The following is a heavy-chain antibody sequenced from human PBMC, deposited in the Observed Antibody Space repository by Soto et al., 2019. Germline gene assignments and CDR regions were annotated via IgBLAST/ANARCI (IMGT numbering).Heavy chain of an antibody. Sequence: SSETLSLTCTVSGVSISGSRYYWGWIRQPPGRGLEWIGNIYYSGSTYYTPAPKSRVTLSVDTSKNQFSLNLNSVTAADTAVYYCARGGIPPSGYGIAYAMDVWGQGTTVTVSS. V-gene: IGHV4-39*01. CDR1: GVSISGSRYY. CDR2: IYYSGST. CDR3: ARGGIPPSGYGIAYAMDV. D-gene: IGHD1-26*01. J-gene: IGHJ6*02.